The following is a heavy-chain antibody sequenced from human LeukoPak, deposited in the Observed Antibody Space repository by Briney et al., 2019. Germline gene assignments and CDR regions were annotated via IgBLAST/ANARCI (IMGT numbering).Heavy chain of an antibody. J-gene: IGHJ4*02. Sequence: GRSLRLSCAASGFTFSTYGMHSVRQAPGKGLEWVAVVSYDGSNKYYADSVKGRFTISRDNSKNTLYLQMNSLRAEDTAVYYCAKDWGNWGYGYYFDHWGQGTLVTVSS. CDR1: GFTFSTYG. D-gene: IGHD7-27*01. CDR3: AKDWGNWGYGYYFDH. CDR2: VSYDGSNK. V-gene: IGHV3-30*18.